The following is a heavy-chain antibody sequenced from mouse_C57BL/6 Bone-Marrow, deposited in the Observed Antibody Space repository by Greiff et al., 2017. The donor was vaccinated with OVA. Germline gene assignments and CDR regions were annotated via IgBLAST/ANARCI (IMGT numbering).Heavy chain of an antibody. CDR2: IDPENGDT. CDR3: TSEEGY. J-gene: IGHJ2*01. Sequence: EVKLMESGAELVRPGASVKLSCTASGFNIKDDYMHWVKQRPEQGLEWIGWIDPENGDTEYASKFQGKATITADTSSNTAYLQLSSLTSEDTAVYYCTSEEGYWGQGTTLTVSS. V-gene: IGHV14-4*01. CDR1: GFNIKDDY.